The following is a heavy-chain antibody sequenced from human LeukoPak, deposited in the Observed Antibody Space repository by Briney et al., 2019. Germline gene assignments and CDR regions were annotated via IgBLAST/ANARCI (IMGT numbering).Heavy chain of an antibody. D-gene: IGHD2-2*01. J-gene: IGHJ4*02. V-gene: IGHV3-23*01. CDR1: GFTFISYG. CDR2: ISGSGGST. CDR3: AKESLRVVPSANFDY. Sequence: GGTLRLSCAASGFTFISYGMRWVRQAPGKGLEWVSAISGSGGSTYYVDSVRGRFTIPRDNSKNTLYLQMNSLRAEDMAVYDWAKESLRVVPSANFDYWGQGTLVTVSS.